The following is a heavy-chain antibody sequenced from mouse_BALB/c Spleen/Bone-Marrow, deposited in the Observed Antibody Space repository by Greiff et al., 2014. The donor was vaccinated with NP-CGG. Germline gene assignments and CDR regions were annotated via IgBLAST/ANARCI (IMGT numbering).Heavy chain of an antibody. CDR3: AVYDYEGFAY. D-gene: IGHD2-4*01. CDR1: GYNIKDTY. Sequence: EVQLQQSGAELVKPGASVKLSCTASGYNIKDTYMHWVKQRPEQGLEWIGRIDPANGNTKYDPKFQGKATITADTSSNTAYLQLSSLTSEDTAVYYCAVYDYEGFAYWGQGTLVTVSA. J-gene: IGHJ3*01. V-gene: IGHV14-3*02. CDR2: IDPANGNT.